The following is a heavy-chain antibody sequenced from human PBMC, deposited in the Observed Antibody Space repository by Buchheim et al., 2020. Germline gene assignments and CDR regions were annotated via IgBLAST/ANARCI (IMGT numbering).Heavy chain of an antibody. D-gene: IGHD3-22*01. V-gene: IGHV5-10-1*03. Sequence: EVQLVQSGAEVKKPGESLRISCKGSGYSFTSYWISWVRQMPGKGLEWMGRIDPSDSYTNYSPSFQGHVTISADKSIRTAYPQWSSLKASDTAMYYCARTPPHYDSSGYYLNWFDPWGQGTL. CDR1: GYSFTSYW. J-gene: IGHJ5*02. CDR3: ARTPPHYDSSGYYLNWFDP. CDR2: IDPSDSYT.